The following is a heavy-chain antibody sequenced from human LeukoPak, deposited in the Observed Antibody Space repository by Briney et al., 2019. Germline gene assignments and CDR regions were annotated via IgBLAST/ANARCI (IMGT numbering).Heavy chain of an antibody. D-gene: IGHD4-23*01. Sequence: PSETLSLTCAVYGGSFSGYYWSWIRQPPGKGLEWIGEIDHSGGTKYNASLKSRVTISLDTSKIQFSLNLRSVTAADTAVYYCARARKYNGNPNWIDLWGQGVLVTVSS. CDR3: ARARKYNGNPNWIDL. CDR1: GGSFSGYY. J-gene: IGHJ5*02. CDR2: IDHSGGT. V-gene: IGHV4-34*01.